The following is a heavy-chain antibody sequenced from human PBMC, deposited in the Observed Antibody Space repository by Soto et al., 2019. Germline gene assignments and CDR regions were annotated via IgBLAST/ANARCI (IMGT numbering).Heavy chain of an antibody. CDR3: AKDPHPTLFRLFDY. CDR1: GFTFDDHA. V-gene: IGHV3-9*01. CDR2: ISWNSYKI. Sequence: VRLVESGGGLVQPGRSLRLSCAASGFTFDDHAMHWVRQVPGKGLEWVSGISWNSYKIGYADSVKGRFTISRDNAKSSLYLQMNALRPEDTALYYCAKDPHPTLFRLFDYWGQGTLVNVSS. D-gene: IGHD3-9*01. J-gene: IGHJ4*02.